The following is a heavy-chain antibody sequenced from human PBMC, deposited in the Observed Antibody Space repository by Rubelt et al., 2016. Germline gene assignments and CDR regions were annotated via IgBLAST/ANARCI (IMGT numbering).Heavy chain of an antibody. CDR1: GYTFTGYY. D-gene: IGHD3-22*01. Sequence: QVQLVQSGAEVKKPGVSVKVSCKASGYTFTGYYMHWVRQAPGQGLEWMGWINPNSGGTNYAQKFQGRVTMTRDTSISTAYMELSRLRSDDTAVYYCARFAIGGHSSGYLFDYWGQGTLVTVSS. J-gene: IGHJ4*02. V-gene: IGHV1-2*02. CDR3: ARFAIGGHSSGYLFDY. CDR2: INPNSGGT.